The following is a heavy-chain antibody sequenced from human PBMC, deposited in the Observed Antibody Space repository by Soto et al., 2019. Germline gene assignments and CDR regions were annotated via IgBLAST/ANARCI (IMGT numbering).Heavy chain of an antibody. CDR2: VSFDGSNK. V-gene: IGHV3-30-3*01. Sequence: QVQLVESGGGVVQPGRSLRLSCAASGFTFITHAMHWVRQAPGKGLECVAIVSFDGSNKYYADSVKGRFTISRDNSKNTLYLQMSGLTPEDTAFYYCARDQTGITTAGGGRIDHWGQGTLVTVSS. CDR3: ARDQTGITTAGGGRIDH. D-gene: IGHD6-13*01. J-gene: IGHJ4*02. CDR1: GFTFITHA.